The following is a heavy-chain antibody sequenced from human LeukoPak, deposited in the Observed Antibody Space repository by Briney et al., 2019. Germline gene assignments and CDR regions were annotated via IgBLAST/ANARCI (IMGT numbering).Heavy chain of an antibody. CDR2: INPNSGGT. CDR3: ARGEEASLEEITIFGVVIPYDY. CDR1: GYTFTGCY. Sequence: ASVKVSCKASGYTFTGCYMHWVRQAPGQGLEWMGWINPNSGGTNYAQKFQGRVTMTRDTSISTAYMELSRLRSDDTAVYYCARGEEASLEEITIFGVVIPYDYWGQGTLVTVSS. J-gene: IGHJ4*02. V-gene: IGHV1-2*02. D-gene: IGHD3-3*01.